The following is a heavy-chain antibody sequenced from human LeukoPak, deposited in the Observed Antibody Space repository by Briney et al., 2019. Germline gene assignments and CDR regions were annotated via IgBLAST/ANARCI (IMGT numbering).Heavy chain of an antibody. CDR1: GGSFSGYY. CDR2: INHSGST. V-gene: IGHV4-34*01. Sequence: SETLSLTCAAYGGSFSGYYWSWIRQPPGKGLEWIGEINHSGSTNYNPSLKSRVTISVDTSKNQFSLKLSSVTAADTAVYYCARGGRRYYGSGSYYFDYWGQGTLVTVSS. CDR3: ARGGRRYYGSGSYYFDY. D-gene: IGHD3-10*01. J-gene: IGHJ4*02.